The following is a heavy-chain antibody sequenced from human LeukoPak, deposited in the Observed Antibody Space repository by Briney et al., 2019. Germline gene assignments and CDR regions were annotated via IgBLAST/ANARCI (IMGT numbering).Heavy chain of an antibody. CDR2: INSNTGDT. J-gene: IGHJ4*02. Sequence: GASVKVSCKASGYTFTDYYIHWVRQAPGQGPEWMGWINSNTGDTKCAQKFQDRVTLTQDTSISTAYMELSRLESDDTAVFYCARGRWLQLWGDYWGQGTPLTVSS. CDR3: ARGRWLQLWGDY. CDR1: GYTFTDYY. V-gene: IGHV1-2*02. D-gene: IGHD5-18*01.